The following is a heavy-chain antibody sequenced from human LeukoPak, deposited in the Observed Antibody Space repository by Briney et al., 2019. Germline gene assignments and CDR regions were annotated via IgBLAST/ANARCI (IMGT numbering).Heavy chain of an antibody. D-gene: IGHD6-13*01. V-gene: IGHV3-30-3*01. CDR2: ISYDGSNK. CDR3: ARYGYSSSWSYFDY. J-gene: IGHJ4*02. CDR1: GFTFSSYA. Sequence: GGSLRLSCAASGFTFSSYAMHWVRQAPGKGLEWVAVISYDGSNKYYADSVKGRFTISRDNSKNTLYLQMNSLRAEDTAVYYCARYGYSSSWSYFDYWGQGTLVTVSS.